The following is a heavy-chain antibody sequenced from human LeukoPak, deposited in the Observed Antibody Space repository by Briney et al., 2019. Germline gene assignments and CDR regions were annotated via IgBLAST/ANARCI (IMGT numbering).Heavy chain of an antibody. Sequence: GASVKVSCKASGGTFSSYAISWVRQAPGQGLEWMGRIIPILGIANYAQRFQGRVTITADKSTSTAYMELSSLGSEDTAVYYCARDFWSGYADYWGQGTLVTVPS. CDR3: ARDFWSGYADY. V-gene: IGHV1-69*04. D-gene: IGHD3-3*01. J-gene: IGHJ4*02. CDR2: IIPILGIA. CDR1: GGTFSSYA.